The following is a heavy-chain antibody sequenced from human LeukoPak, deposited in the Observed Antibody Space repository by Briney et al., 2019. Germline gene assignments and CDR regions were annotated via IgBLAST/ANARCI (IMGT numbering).Heavy chain of an antibody. D-gene: IGHD5-18*01. CDR3: ARDSRNGYSYGSRGYYYYMDV. CDR1: GGSISSYY. J-gene: IGHJ6*03. Sequence: SETLSLTCTVSGGSISSYYWSWIRQPAGKGLEWIGRIYTSGSTNYNPSLKSRVTISVDKSKNQFSLKLSSVTAADTAVYYCARDSRNGYSYGSRGYYYYMDVWGKGTTVTVSS. V-gene: IGHV4-4*07. CDR2: IYTSGST.